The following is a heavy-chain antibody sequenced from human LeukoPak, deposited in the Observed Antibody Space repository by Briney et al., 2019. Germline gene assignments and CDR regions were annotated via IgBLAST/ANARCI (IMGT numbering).Heavy chain of an antibody. J-gene: IGHJ4*02. CDR1: GFTFSSYW. Sequence: PGGSLRLSCAASGFTFSSYWMSWVRQAPGKGLEWVSSISSSSSYIYYADSVKGRFTISRDNAKNSLYLQMNSLRAENTAVYYCARDLYDSSGYYNYWGQGTLVTVSS. V-gene: IGHV3-21*01. CDR3: ARDLYDSSGYYNY. CDR2: ISSSSSYI. D-gene: IGHD3-22*01.